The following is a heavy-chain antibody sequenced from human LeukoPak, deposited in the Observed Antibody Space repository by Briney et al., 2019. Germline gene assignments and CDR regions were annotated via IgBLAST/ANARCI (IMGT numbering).Heavy chain of an antibody. Sequence: PGGSLRLSCAASGFTFSSYGMHWVRQAPGKGLEWVAVIWYDGSNKYYADSVKGRFTISRDNSKNTLYLQMNSLRAEDTAVYYCCRGPPVLRFLEWLSPYYYYGMDVWGQGTTVTVSS. J-gene: IGHJ6*02. CDR2: IWYDGSNK. D-gene: IGHD3-3*01. CDR1: GFTFSSYG. V-gene: IGHV3-33*01. CDR3: CRGPPVLRFLEWLSPYYYYGMDV.